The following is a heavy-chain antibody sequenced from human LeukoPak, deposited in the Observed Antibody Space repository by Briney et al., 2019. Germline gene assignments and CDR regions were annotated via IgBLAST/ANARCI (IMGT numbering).Heavy chain of an antibody. CDR1: GGSISSGDYY. Sequence: PSQTLSLTCTVSGGSISSGDYYWSWIRQPPGKGLEWIGYIYYSGSTYYKPSLKSRVTISVDTSKNQFSLKLSSVTAADTAVYYCARAYDYVWGSYRLVFDYWGQGTLVTVSS. D-gene: IGHD3-16*01. CDR2: IYYSGST. CDR3: ARAYDYVWGSYRLVFDY. J-gene: IGHJ4*02. V-gene: IGHV4-30-4*01.